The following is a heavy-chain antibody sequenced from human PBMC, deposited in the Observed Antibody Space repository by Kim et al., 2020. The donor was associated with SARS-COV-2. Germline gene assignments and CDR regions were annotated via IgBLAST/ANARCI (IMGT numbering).Heavy chain of an antibody. CDR1: GYTFTSYG. J-gene: IGHJ6*02. V-gene: IGHV1-18*01. Sequence: ASVKVSCKASGYTFTSYGISWVRQAPGQGLEWMGWISAYNGNTNYAQKLQGRVTMTTDTSTSTAYMELRSLRSDDTAVYYCARAKSDCSSTSCSYYYGMDVWGQGTTVTVSS. CDR3: ARAKSDCSSTSCSYYYGMDV. CDR2: ISAYNGNT. D-gene: IGHD2-2*01.